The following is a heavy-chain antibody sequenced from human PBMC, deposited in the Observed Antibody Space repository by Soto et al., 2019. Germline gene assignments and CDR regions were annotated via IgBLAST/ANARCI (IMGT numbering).Heavy chain of an antibody. J-gene: IGHJ4*02. Sequence: SETLSLTCAVYGGSFSGYYWSWIRQPPGKGLEWIGEINHSGSTNYNPSLKSRVTISVDASKNHFSLKVHSVTAADTAVYYCARDAKSYYYDTTKYYFDSWGQGTLVTVSS. CDR3: ARDAKSYYYDTTKYYFDS. V-gene: IGHV4-34*01. D-gene: IGHD3-3*01. CDR1: GGSFSGYY. CDR2: INHSGST.